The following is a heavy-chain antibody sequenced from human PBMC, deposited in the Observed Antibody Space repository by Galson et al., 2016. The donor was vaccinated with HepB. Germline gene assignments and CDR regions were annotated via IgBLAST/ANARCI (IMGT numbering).Heavy chain of an antibody. CDR2: INPMFGTT. D-gene: IGHD3-10*01. CDR3: AGSRLPKLWFGDPLSWFDP. Sequence: SVKVSCKASGGTFNGYVISWVRQAPGQGFEWMGGINPMFGTTNYAQTFQGRVTITADESTSTAYMELSSLTSDDTAVYYCAGSRLPKLWFGDPLSWFDPWGQGTLVTVSS. J-gene: IGHJ5*02. V-gene: IGHV1-69*13. CDR1: GGTFNGYV.